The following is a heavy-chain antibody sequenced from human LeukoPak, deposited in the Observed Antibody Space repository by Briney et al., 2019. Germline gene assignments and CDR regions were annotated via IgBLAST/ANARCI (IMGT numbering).Heavy chain of an antibody. J-gene: IGHJ4*02. D-gene: IGHD6-13*01. CDR1: GYTFTSYA. Sequence: ASVKVSCKAPGYTFTSYAMHWVRQAPGQRLEWMGWINAGNGNTKYSQKFQGRVTITRDTSASTAYMELSSLRSEDTAVYYCARIPQGASSWYYFDYWGQGTLVTVSS. CDR2: INAGNGNT. CDR3: ARIPQGASSWYYFDY. V-gene: IGHV1-3*01.